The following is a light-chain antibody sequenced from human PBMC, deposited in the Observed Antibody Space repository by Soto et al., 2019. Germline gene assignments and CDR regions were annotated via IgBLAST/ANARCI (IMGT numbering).Light chain of an antibody. CDR2: DVS. V-gene: IGLV2-11*01. CDR1: SSDVGGYKY. CDR3: CSYAGSYTIV. Sequence: QSVLTQPRSVSGSPGQSVTISCTGTSSDVGGYKYVSWYQQHAGKAPKLMMYDVSKRPSGVPDRFSGSKSGNTAALTISGLQSEDEADYYCCSYAGSYTIVFGGGTKLTVL. J-gene: IGLJ2*01.